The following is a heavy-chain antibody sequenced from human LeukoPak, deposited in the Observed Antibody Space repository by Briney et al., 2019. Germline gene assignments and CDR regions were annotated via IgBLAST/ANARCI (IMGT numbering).Heavy chain of an antibody. V-gene: IGHV3-30*02. CDR1: GFTFSSYV. D-gene: IGHD1-26*01. J-gene: IGHJ4*02. CDR2: IWGDGSNK. Sequence: AGGSLRLSCAASGFTFSSYVMHWVRQAPGKGLEWVACIWGDGSNKYYGDSVKGRFTISRDNSKNTLYLQMNSLRAEDTAVYYCAKEFWVGATRKLDQWGQGTLVTVSS. CDR3: AKEFWVGATRKLDQ.